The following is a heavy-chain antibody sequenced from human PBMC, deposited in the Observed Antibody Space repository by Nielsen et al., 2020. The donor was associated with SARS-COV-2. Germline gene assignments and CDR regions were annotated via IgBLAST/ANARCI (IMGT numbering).Heavy chain of an antibody. D-gene: IGHD3-22*01. Sequence: SVKVSCKASGGTFSSYAISWVRQAPGQGLEWMGGIIPIFGTANYVQKFLGTVTMTRDTSTSTVYMELSSLRSDDTAVYYCARDSSGTYRRVDYWGQGTLVTVSS. CDR1: GGTFSSYA. J-gene: IGHJ4*02. CDR2: IIPIFGTA. CDR3: ARDSSGTYRRVDY. V-gene: IGHV1-69*05.